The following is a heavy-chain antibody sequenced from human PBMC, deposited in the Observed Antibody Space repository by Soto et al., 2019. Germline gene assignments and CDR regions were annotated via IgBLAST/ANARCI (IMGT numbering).Heavy chain of an antibody. D-gene: IGHD6-19*01. Sequence: SETLSLTCTVSGGSISSYYWSWIRQPPGKGLEWMGYIYYSGSTNYNPSLKSRVTISVDTSKNQFSLKLSSVTAADPAVYYCARQGLTVAGTGAFDIWGQGTMVTVSS. V-gene: IGHV4-59*08. CDR2: IYYSGST. CDR1: GGSISSYY. CDR3: ARQGLTVAGTGAFDI. J-gene: IGHJ3*02.